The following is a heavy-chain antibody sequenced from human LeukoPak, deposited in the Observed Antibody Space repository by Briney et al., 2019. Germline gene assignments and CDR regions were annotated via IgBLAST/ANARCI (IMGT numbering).Heavy chain of an antibody. J-gene: IGHJ4*02. V-gene: IGHV1-69*05. Sequence: ASVKVSCKASGGTFSSYAISWVRQAPGQGLEWMGGIIPIFGTANYAQKFQGRVTITTDESTSTAYMELSSLRSEDTAVYYCARDQTGTTGGYFDYWGQGTLVTVSS. CDR2: IIPIFGTA. CDR3: ARDQTGTTGGYFDY. CDR1: GGTFSSYA. D-gene: IGHD1-7*01.